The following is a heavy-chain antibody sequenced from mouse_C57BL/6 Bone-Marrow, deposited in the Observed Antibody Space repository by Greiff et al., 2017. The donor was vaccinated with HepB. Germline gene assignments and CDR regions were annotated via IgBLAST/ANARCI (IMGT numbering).Heavy chain of an antibody. V-gene: IGHV5-4*03. CDR1: GFTFSSYA. CDR3: ARSGIGSSWFAY. J-gene: IGHJ3*01. D-gene: IGHD1-3*01. CDR2: ISDGGSYT. Sequence: EVKLMESGGGLVKPGGSLKLSCAASGFTFSSYAMSWVRQTPEKRLEWVATISDGGSYTYYPDNVKGRFTISRDNAKNNLYLQMSHLKSEDTAMYYCARSGIGSSWFAYWGQGTLVTVSA.